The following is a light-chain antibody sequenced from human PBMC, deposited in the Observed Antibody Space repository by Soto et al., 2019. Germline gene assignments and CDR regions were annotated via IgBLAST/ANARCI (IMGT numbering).Light chain of an antibody. Sequence: EIVMTQSPATLSVSPGERATLSCRASQSVSSNLAWYQQKPGQAPRLLIYGASTGATGIPARFSGSGSGTELTPTITSLQSEESGAYCSQQHNNWHQTFGKGSKVDIK. CDR2: GAS. V-gene: IGKV3-15*01. J-gene: IGKJ1*01. CDR1: QSVSSN. CDR3: QQHNNWHQT.